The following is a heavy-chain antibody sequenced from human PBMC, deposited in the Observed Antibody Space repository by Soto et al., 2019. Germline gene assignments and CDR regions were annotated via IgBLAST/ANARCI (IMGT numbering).Heavy chain of an antibody. D-gene: IGHD1-26*01. CDR2: IYYSGST. CDR3: ARGSGSYYERLS. CDR1: GGSISSGGYY. Sequence: TLSLTCTVSGGSISSGGYYWSWIRQHPGKGLEWIGYIYYSGSTYYNPSLKSRVTISVDASKNQFSLKLSSVTAADTAVYYCARGSGSYYERLSWGQGTLVTVSS. V-gene: IGHV4-31*03. J-gene: IGHJ4*02.